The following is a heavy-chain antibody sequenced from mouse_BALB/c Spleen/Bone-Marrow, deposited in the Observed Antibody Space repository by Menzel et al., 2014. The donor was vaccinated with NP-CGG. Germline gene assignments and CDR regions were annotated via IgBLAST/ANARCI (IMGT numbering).Heavy chain of an antibody. CDR2: IWRGGST. Sequence: QVQLQQSGPSLVQPSQSLSITCTVSGFSLTSYGLHWVRQSPGKGLEWLGVIWRGGSTDYNAAFMSRLSIIKDNSKSQVFFKMNRLQADDTAIYYCAKNGEITFYGMDYWGQGTSVTVSS. CDR1: GFSLTSYG. V-gene: IGHV2-5-1*01. CDR3: AKNGEITFYGMDY. D-gene: IGHD1-1*01. J-gene: IGHJ4*01.